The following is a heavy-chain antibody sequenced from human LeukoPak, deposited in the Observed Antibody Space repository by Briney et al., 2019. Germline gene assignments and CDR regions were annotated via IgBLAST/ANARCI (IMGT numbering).Heavy chain of an antibody. V-gene: IGHV1-46*01. D-gene: IGHD6-19*01. CDR2: INPSGGST. Sequence: GASVKVSCKASGYTFTSYYMHWVRQAPGQGLEWMGKINPSGGSTSYAQKFQGRVTMTRDTSTSTVYMELSSLRSEDTAVYYCARDVPYSSGWSYYYYYGMDVWGQGTTVTVPS. CDR3: ARDVPYSSGWSYYYYYGMDV. CDR1: GYTFTSYY. J-gene: IGHJ6*02.